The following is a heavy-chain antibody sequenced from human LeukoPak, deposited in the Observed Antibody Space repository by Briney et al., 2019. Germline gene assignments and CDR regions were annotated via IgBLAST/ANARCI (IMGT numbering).Heavy chain of an antibody. J-gene: IGHJ4*02. Sequence: SVTVSCKASGGTFSSYAISWVRQAPGQGLEWMGGIIPIFGTANYAQKFQGRVTITADESTSTAYMELSSLRSEDTAVYYCARENYDYVWGSCRSLYYFDYWGQGTLVTVSS. V-gene: IGHV1-69*01. CDR3: ARENYDYVWGSCRSLYYFDY. CDR1: GGTFSSYA. D-gene: IGHD3-16*02. CDR2: IIPIFGTA.